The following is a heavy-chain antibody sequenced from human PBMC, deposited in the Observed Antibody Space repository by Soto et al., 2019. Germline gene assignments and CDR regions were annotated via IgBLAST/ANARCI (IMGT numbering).Heavy chain of an antibody. Sequence: PGGSLRRSCAASGFTFSSYGMHWVRQAPGKGLECVAVISYDGSNKYYADSVKGRFNISRDNSKNTLYLQMNSLRAEDTAVYYCAKPAHDFWSGYSHQDAFDIWGQGTMVTVSS. D-gene: IGHD3-3*01. J-gene: IGHJ3*02. CDR2: ISYDGSNK. V-gene: IGHV3-30*18. CDR1: GFTFSSYG. CDR3: AKPAHDFWSGYSHQDAFDI.